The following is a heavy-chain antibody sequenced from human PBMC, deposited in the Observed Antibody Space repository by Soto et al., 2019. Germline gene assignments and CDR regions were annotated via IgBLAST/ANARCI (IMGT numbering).Heavy chain of an antibody. D-gene: IGHD2-21*02. Sequence: GGSLRLSCVASGFTFSGKVMSWVRQAPGKGLEWISIISGSGGSTYYADSVKGRFTISRDNSNNTLYLQMHSLTAADTAVYYCAKNGCGGDCYSSVAGNWFDPWGQGTLVTVSS. J-gene: IGHJ5*02. V-gene: IGHV3-23*01. CDR3: AKNGCGGDCYSSVAGNWFDP. CDR1: GFTFSGKV. CDR2: ISGSGGST.